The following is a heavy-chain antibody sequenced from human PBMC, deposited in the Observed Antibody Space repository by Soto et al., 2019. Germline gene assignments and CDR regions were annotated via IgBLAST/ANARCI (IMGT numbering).Heavy chain of an antibody. Sequence: GGSLRLSCAASGFTFSNAWMSWVRQAPGKGLEWVGRIKSKTDGGTTDYAAPVKGRFTISRDDSKNTLYLQMNSLKTEDTAVYYCTTDQGRGCSSTSCYAHYWGQGTLVTVSS. CDR1: GFTFSNAW. CDR2: IKSKTDGGTT. CDR3: TTDQGRGCSSTSCYAHY. J-gene: IGHJ4*02. D-gene: IGHD2-2*01. V-gene: IGHV3-15*01.